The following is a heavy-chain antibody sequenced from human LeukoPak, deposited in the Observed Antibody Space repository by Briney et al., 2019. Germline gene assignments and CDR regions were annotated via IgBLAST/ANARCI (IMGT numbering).Heavy chain of an antibody. CDR3: GRDYYYGTSAPYNFGIDV. D-gene: IGHD3-10*01. Sequence: ASVKVCCKASGYTFTGYYMHWVRQAPGQGLEWMGWISGYNGNTNYAQKFQGRVTMTTDTSTSTAYMELRDLKSDDTAVYYCGRDYYYGTSAPYNFGIDVWGQGTTVTVSS. V-gene: IGHV1-18*04. CDR1: GYTFTGYY. J-gene: IGHJ6*02. CDR2: ISGYNGNT.